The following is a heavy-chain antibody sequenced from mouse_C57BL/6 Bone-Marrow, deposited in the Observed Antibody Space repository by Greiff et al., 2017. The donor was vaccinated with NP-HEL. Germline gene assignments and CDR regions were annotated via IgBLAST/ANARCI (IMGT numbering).Heavy chain of an antibody. CDR1: GFTFSDYG. CDR2: ISSGSSTI. Sequence: EVQLQESGGGLVKPGGSLKLSCAASGFTFSDYGMHWVRQAPEKGLEWVAYISSGSSTIYYADTVKGRFTISRDNAKNTLFLQMTSLRSEDTAMYYCARSGYDAMDYWGQGTSVTVSS. CDR3: ARSGYDAMDY. V-gene: IGHV5-17*01. J-gene: IGHJ4*01.